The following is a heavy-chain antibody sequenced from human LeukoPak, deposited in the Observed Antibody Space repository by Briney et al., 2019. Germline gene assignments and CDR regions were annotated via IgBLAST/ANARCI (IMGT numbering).Heavy chain of an antibody. CDR2: IWYDGSNK. J-gene: IGHJ6*02. D-gene: IGHD2/OR15-2a*01. CDR1: GFTFSSYG. V-gene: IGHV3-33*01. CDR3: ARDLVAITRRISSYGMDV. Sequence: PGGSLRLSCAASGFTFSSYGMHWVRQAPGKGLEWVAVIWYDGSNKYYADSVKGRFTISRDNSKNTLYLQMNSLRAEDTAVYYCARDLVAITRRISSYGMDVWGQGTTVTVSS.